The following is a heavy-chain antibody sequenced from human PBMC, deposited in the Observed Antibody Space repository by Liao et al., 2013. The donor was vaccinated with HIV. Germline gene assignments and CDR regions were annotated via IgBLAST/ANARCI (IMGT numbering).Heavy chain of an antibody. Sequence: QLQLRESGPGLAKPSETLSLTCSVSGDSISGSSFYWGWVRQPPGKGLQWIGSMYYRGTTNYNPTLRNRVTVSVDTSKNQFSLKLSSVTAADTAVYFCARGGAGGAFDVWGQGDNGHRLF. CDR3: ARGGAGGAFDV. CDR2: MYYRGTT. D-gene: IGHD1-26*01. J-gene: IGHJ3*01. CDR1: GDSISGSSFY. V-gene: IGHV4-39*01.